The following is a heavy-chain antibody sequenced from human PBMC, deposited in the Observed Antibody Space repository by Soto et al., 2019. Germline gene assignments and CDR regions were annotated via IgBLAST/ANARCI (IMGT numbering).Heavy chain of an antibody. V-gene: IGHV3-30*18. CDR3: AKDADYGSGSYDPPDY. D-gene: IGHD3-10*01. J-gene: IGHJ4*02. CDR1: GFTFTNYG. CDR2: ISYDGNHA. Sequence: QVQLVESVGGAVQPGRSLRLSCAASGFTFTNYGMHWVRQAPGKGLEWVSIISYDGNHAYYADFVRGRFTISRDDSKNTLYLQLNSLRAEDTAVYYCAKDADYGSGSYDPPDYWGQGTLVAVSS.